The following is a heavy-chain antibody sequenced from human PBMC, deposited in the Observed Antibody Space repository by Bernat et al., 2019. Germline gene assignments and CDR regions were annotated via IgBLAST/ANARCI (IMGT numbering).Heavy chain of an antibody. D-gene: IGHD6-6*01. V-gene: IGHV3-74*01. CDR3: AREYGSSSGRTFDS. J-gene: IGHJ3*02. CDR1: RFTFTNSW. CDR2: ISTDGTGT. Sequence: EVQLVESGGGLVQPGGSLRVSCAASRFTFTNSWMHWVRQAPGKGLVWVSRISTDGTGTTYADSVKGRFTISRDNANNTLYLQMNSLGVEDTAIYYCAREYGSSSGRTFDSWGQGTMVTVSS.